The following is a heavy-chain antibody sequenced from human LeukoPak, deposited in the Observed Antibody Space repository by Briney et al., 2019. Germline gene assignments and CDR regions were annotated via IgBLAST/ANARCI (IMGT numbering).Heavy chain of an antibody. CDR3: ARNARRRVYYFDY. Sequence: ASVKVSCKASGYTFTSYDINWVRQATGQGLEWMGWMNPNSGNTGYAQKFQGRVTMTRNTSISTAYMELSSLRSEDTAVYYCARNARRRVYYFDYWGQGTLVTVSS. J-gene: IGHJ4*02. V-gene: IGHV1-8*01. D-gene: IGHD6-25*01. CDR2: MNPNSGNT. CDR1: GYTFTSYD.